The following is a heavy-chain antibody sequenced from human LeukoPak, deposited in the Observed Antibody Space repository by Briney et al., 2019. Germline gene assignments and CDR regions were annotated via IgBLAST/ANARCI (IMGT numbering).Heavy chain of an antibody. CDR3: ARDGFPTVDTAMVYYFDY. CDR2: ISSSSSYI. V-gene: IGHV3-21*01. CDR1: GFTFSSYS. Sequence: GGSLRLSCAASGFTFSSYSMNWVRQAPGEGLEWVSSISSSSSYIYYADSVKGRFTISRDNAKNSLYLQMNSLRAEDTAVYYCARDGFPTVDTAMVYYFDYWGQGTLVTVSS. J-gene: IGHJ4*02. D-gene: IGHD5-18*01.